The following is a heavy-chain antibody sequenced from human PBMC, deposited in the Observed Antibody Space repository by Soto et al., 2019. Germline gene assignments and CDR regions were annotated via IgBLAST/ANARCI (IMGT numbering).Heavy chain of an antibody. D-gene: IGHD6-19*01. J-gene: IGHJ5*02. CDR3: VREVIAVLGPIRWFDP. CDR2: IGPDGTST. Sequence: VGSLRLSCAVSGVTFRDYWMHWVRQVPGKGLLWVSRIGPDGTSTKYADSVKGRFTISRSNPENTLYLQMNSLRAEDTGVYYCVREVIAVLGPIRWFDPWGQGTLVTVSS. CDR1: GVTFRDYW. V-gene: IGHV3-74*01.